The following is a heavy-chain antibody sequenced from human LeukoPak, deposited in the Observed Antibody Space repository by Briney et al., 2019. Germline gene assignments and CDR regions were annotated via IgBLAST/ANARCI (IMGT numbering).Heavy chain of an antibody. CDR2: INPSGGST. CDR3: ARCSGGSRYSDNWFDP. V-gene: IGHV1-46*01. J-gene: IGHJ5*02. D-gene: IGHD2-15*01. CDR1: GYTFTSYY. Sequence: ASVKVSCKASGYTFTSYYMHWVRQAPGQGLEWMGIINPSGGSTSYAQKFQGRVTMTRDTSTSTVYMELSSLRSEDTAVYYCARCSGGSRYSDNWFDPWGQGTLVTVSS.